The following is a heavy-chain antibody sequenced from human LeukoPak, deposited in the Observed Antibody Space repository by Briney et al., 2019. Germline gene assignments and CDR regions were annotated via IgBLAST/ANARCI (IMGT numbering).Heavy chain of an antibody. CDR2: MNANSGTT. V-gene: IGHV1-8*01. Sequence: VASVKISCKASGYTFTSYEIMWVRQATGQELEWMGWMNANSGTTHYAQNFQGRVTMTRNTPTSTAYMELSRLRSEDTGVYYCARRAESPYYYYYYMDVWGKGTTVTVSS. J-gene: IGHJ6*03. CDR3: ARRAESPYYYYYYMDV. CDR1: GYTFTSYE.